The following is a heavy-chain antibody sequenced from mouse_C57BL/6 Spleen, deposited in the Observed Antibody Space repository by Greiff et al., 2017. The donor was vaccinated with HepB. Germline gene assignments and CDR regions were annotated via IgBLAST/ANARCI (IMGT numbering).Heavy chain of an antibody. CDR2: ISYDGSN. CDR3: ARVLYAMDY. J-gene: IGHJ4*01. CDR1: GYSITSGYY. Sequence: ESGPGLVKPSQSLSLTCSVTGYSITSGYYWNWIRQFPGNKLEWMGYISYDGSNNYNPSLKNRISITRDTSKNQFFLKLNSVTTEDTATYYCARVLYAMDYWGQGTSVTVSS. V-gene: IGHV3-6*01.